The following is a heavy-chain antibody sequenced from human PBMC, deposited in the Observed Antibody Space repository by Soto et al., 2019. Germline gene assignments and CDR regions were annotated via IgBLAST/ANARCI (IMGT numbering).Heavy chain of an antibody. CDR2: IYPGASDT. CDR3: ARPGAFDSSGYYSDY. D-gene: IGHD3-22*01. Sequence: WIRQPPGKGLEWMGIIYPGASDTRYSPSFQGQVPISADKSISTAYLQWSSLKASDTAMYYCARPGAFDSSGYYSDYWGQGTLVTVSS. J-gene: IGHJ4*02. V-gene: IGHV5-51*01.